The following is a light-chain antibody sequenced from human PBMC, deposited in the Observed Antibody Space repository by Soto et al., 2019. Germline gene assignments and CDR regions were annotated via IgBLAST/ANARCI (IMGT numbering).Light chain of an antibody. J-gene: IGKJ3*01. V-gene: IGKV1-9*01. Sequence: IQLTQSPSSLSASVGDRVTITCRASQGISTYLAWYQQKPGKAPKLLIYSASTLQRGVSSRFSGSGSGADFTRMISSLQPEDVATYFCQQANLYPFTCGRGTKVEIK. CDR3: QQANLYPFT. CDR2: SAS. CDR1: QGISTY.